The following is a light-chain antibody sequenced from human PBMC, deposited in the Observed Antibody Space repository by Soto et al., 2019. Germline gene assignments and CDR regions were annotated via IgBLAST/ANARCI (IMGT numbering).Light chain of an antibody. CDR3: SSYTSRSTGV. V-gene: IGLV2-14*01. J-gene: IGLJ3*02. CDR2: EVS. CDR1: SRDVGDYND. Sequence: QSALTQPASVSGSPGQSITISCTGTSRDVGDYNDVSWYQQHSGKAPKLMIYEVSNRPSGVSNRFSGSNSGNTASLTTAGLQAEDEADYYCSSYTSRSTGVFGGGTQLTVL.